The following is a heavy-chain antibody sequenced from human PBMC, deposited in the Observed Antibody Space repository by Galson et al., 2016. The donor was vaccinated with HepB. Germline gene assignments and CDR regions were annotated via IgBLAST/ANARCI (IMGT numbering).Heavy chain of an antibody. CDR2: IKQYGSET. D-gene: IGHD6-13*01. CDR1: GFTFSTYW. CDR3: ARPLFSTSWYNDFDY. V-gene: IGHV3-7*01. Sequence: SLRLSCAGSGFTFSTYWMNWVRQAPGKGLEWVASIKQYGSETYYVDSVKGRFTTSRDNAKNSVSLQMNSLRAEDTAVYYCARPLFSTSWYNDFDYWGQGTLVTVSS. J-gene: IGHJ4*02.